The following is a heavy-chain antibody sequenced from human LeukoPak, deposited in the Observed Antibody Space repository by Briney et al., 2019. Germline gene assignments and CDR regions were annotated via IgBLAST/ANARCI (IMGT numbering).Heavy chain of an antibody. CDR3: AKATQFDY. CDR2: ISYDGSNK. CDR1: GFTFSSYS. V-gene: IGHV3-30*18. J-gene: IGHJ4*02. Sequence: GGSLRLSCAASGFTFSSYSMNWVRQAPGKGLEWVAVISYDGSNKYYADSVKGRFTISRDNSKNTLYLQMNSLRAEDTAVYYCAKATQFDYWGQGTLVTVSS.